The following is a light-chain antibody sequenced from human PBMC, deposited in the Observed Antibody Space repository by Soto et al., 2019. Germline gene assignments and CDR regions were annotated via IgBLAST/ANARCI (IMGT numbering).Light chain of an antibody. J-gene: IGKJ2*01. CDR2: DAS. CDR3: QHYNNYLYT. CDR1: QSISNW. Sequence: DIQMTQSPSTLSASVGDRVTITCRASQSISNWLAWYQQKPGKAPRLLIYDASRLDSGVPSRFSGSRSGTEFTLTISSLQPDDLATYYCQHYNNYLYTFGQGTKLEIK. V-gene: IGKV1-5*01.